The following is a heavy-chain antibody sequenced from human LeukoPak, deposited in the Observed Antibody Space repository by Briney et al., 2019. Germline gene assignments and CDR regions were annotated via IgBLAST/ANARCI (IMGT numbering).Heavy chain of an antibody. V-gene: IGHV3-23*01. J-gene: IGHJ4*02. Sequence: GGSLRLSCEASGFTFGSHAMYWVRQAPGKGLEWVAGIFGSGGSPHYADSVKGRFTISRDNSRNTVYLQINSLRADDTAVYYCARDPAWGAIDYWGQGTLVTVSS. CDR2: IFGSGGSP. CDR1: GFTFGSHA. CDR3: ARDPAWGAIDY. D-gene: IGHD7-27*01.